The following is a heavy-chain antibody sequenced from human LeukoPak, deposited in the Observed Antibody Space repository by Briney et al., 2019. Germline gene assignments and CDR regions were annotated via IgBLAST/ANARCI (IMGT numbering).Heavy chain of an antibody. V-gene: IGHV3-30-3*01. CDR1: GFTFSSYA. J-gene: IGHJ4*02. CDR2: ISSDGNNK. D-gene: IGHD2-2*01. Sequence: GGSLRLSCAASGFTFSSYAMHWVRQAPGKGLEWVAVISSDGNNKYYADSVKGRFTISRDNSKNTLYLQMNSLRAEDTAVYYCARDEYLWVVIQLGLFDYWGQGTLDTVSS. CDR3: ARDEYLWVVIQLGLFDY.